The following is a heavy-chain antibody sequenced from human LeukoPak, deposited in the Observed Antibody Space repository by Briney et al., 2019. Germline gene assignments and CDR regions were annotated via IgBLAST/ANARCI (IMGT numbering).Heavy chain of an antibody. V-gene: IGHV4-34*01. Sequence: SETLSLDCGVYGGSFSGYYWSWIRQPPGKGLEWIGEISHSGSTNYNPSLKSRVTIPVDTSKNQFSLNLTSVTAADTAVYYCARAEATYAFFDYWGPGTLVTVSS. D-gene: IGHD2-2*01. CDR2: ISHSGST. CDR1: GGSFSGYY. CDR3: ARAEATYAFFDY. J-gene: IGHJ4*02.